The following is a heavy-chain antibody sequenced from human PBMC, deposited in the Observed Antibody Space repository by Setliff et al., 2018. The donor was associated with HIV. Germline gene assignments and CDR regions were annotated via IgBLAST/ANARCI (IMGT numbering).Heavy chain of an antibody. CDR3: ARGMIVRNYYYYYYMDV. V-gene: IGHV3-72*01. CDR2: SAAKGTSHTA. D-gene: IGHD3-22*01. Sequence: PGGSLRLSCTVSGFTFTEHYMDWVRQAPGKGLEWVGRSAAKGTSHTAEYAPSVKGRVIVSRDDSKNFFSLQMDNVKTEDTAVYFCARGMIVRNYYYYYYMDVWGKGTTVTVSS. CDR1: GFTFTEHY. J-gene: IGHJ6*03.